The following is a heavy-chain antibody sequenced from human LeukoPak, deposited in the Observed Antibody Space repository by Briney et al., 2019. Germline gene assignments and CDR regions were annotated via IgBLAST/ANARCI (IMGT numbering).Heavy chain of an antibody. Sequence: PSETLSLTCTVSGGSTSSYYWSWIRQPAGKGLEWIGRIYTSGSTNYNPSLKSRVTMSVDTSKNQFSLKLSSVTAADTAVYYCASLQDRSAEYFQHWGQGTLVTVSS. V-gene: IGHV4-4*07. D-gene: IGHD6-13*01. CDR2: IYTSGST. J-gene: IGHJ1*01. CDR3: ASLQDRSAEYFQH. CDR1: GGSTSSYY.